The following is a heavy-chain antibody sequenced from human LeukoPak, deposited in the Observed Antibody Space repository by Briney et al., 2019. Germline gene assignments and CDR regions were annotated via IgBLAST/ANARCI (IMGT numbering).Heavy chain of an antibody. Sequence: TGGSLRLSWAASGFTFSSYAMHWVRQAPGKGLEWVAVISYDGSNKYYADSVKGRFTISRDNSKNTLYLQMNSLRAEDTAVYYCARGTATIWEQFDYWGQGTLVTVSS. CDR2: ISYDGSNK. CDR3: ARGTATIWEQFDY. CDR1: GFTFSSYA. J-gene: IGHJ4*02. V-gene: IGHV3-30*04. D-gene: IGHD5-24*01.